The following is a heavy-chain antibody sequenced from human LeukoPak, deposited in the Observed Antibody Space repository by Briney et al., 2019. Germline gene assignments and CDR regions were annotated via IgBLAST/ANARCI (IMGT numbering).Heavy chain of an antibody. V-gene: IGHV3-66*01. D-gene: IGHD3-10*02. Sequence: PGGSLRLSCAASGFTVSSNYMTWVRQAPGKGLDWVSAIYSGRTTYYADSVKGRFTISRDDSKNTLYLQMHSLRAEDTAIYYCTRVLFDWGQGALVTVSS. J-gene: IGHJ4*02. CDR3: TRVLFD. CDR1: GFTVSSNY. CDR2: IYSGRTT.